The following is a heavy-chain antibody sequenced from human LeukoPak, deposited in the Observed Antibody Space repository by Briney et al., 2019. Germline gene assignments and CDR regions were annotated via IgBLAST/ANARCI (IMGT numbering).Heavy chain of an antibody. CDR3: AKELDYGVTSPFHY. D-gene: IGHD4-17*01. V-gene: IGHV3-30*18. Sequence: GGSLRLSCTASRFTFSDYGMHWVRQAPGKGLEWVAFISYDGSNKYYVDSVKGRFTISRDNSKNTLYLQMNSLRAEDTAVYYCAKELDYGVTSPFHYWGQDHWSPSP. CDR1: RFTFSDYG. J-gene: IGHJ4*01. CDR2: ISYDGSNK.